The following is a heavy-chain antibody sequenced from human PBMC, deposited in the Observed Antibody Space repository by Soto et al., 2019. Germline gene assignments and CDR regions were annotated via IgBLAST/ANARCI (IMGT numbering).Heavy chain of an antibody. Sequence: SETLSLTCAVSGFSISSGYYWGWFRQTPGKGLEWIGSIYHSGTTYYNPSLPSRVSISIDKSKNNFSLPLKSVTAADTAVYHCARALTTSSLYAGYWGQGTRVTVSS. J-gene: IGHJ4*02. CDR3: ARALTTSSLYAGY. CDR1: GFSISSGYY. D-gene: IGHD6-13*01. V-gene: IGHV4-38-2*01. CDR2: IYHSGTT.